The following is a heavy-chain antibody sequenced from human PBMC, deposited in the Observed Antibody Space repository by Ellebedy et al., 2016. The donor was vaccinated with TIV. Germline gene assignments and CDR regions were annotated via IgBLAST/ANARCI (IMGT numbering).Heavy chain of an antibody. CDR1: GGTFSSYA. V-gene: IGHV1-69*04. Sequence: AASVKVSCKASGGTFSSYAISWVRQAPGQGLEWMGRIIPILGIANYAQKFQGRVTITADKSTSTAYMELSSLRSEDTAVYYCARTEYSSSSGGYYYGMDVWGQGTTVTVSS. J-gene: IGHJ6*02. CDR2: IIPILGIA. D-gene: IGHD6-6*01. CDR3: ARTEYSSSSGGYYYGMDV.